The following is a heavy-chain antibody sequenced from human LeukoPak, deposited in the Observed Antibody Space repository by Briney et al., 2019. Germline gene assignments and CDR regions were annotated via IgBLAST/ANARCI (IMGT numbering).Heavy chain of an antibody. J-gene: IGHJ6*02. CDR3: ARDLAGIVVVPGAAWSGMDV. CDR2: ISGSGGRT. D-gene: IGHD2-2*01. Sequence: GGSLSLSCAVSGITLSNHGISWVRQAPGKGLEWVAGISGSGGRTNYADSVKGRFTICRDNAKNSLYLQMNSLRAEDTAVYYCARDLAGIVVVPGAAWSGMDVWGQGTTVTVSS. CDR1: GITLSNHG. V-gene: IGHV3-23*01.